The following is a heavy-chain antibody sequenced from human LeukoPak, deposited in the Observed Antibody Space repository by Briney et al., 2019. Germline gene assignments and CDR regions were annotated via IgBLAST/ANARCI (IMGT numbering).Heavy chain of an antibody. J-gene: IGHJ4*02. Sequence: SETLSLTCSVSGVSLSNGDYYWSWIRQPPGKGLEWIGYISYTWNTYYNPSLKSRFTISVDTSKNQFSLRLTSVTPADTAVYYCARGGYSGYDPFDLWGQGTLVTVSS. CDR3: ARGGYSGYDPFDL. CDR1: GVSLSNGDYY. D-gene: IGHD5-12*01. V-gene: IGHV4-30-4*01. CDR2: ISYTWNT.